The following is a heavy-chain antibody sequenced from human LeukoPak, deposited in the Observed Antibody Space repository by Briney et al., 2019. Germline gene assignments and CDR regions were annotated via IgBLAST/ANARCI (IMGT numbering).Heavy chain of an antibody. CDR2: IYHSGRT. Sequence: SETLSLTCTVAGYSISSGYYWGWIRQPPGKGLEWIGSIYHSGRTYYNPSLKSRVTISIDTSKNQFPLKLSSVTAADTAVYYCARYDYGDPIDYWGQGTLVTVSS. D-gene: IGHD4-17*01. V-gene: IGHV4-38-2*02. CDR3: ARYDYGDPIDY. CDR1: GYSISSGYY. J-gene: IGHJ4*02.